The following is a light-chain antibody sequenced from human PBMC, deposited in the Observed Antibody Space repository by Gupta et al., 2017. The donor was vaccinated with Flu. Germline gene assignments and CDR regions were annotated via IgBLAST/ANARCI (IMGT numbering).Light chain of an antibody. J-gene: IGKJ1*01. CDR1: QSISTW. CDR2: KAS. CDR3: QQYDHYSRT. V-gene: IGKV1-5*03. Sequence: DIPITHSPSTLSASVGDRVTITCRASQSISTWLAWYQQRPGKAPKLLIYKASNLESGVPSRFSGSGSGTEFTLTISSLQPDDFATYYCQQYDHYSRTFGQGTKVEIK.